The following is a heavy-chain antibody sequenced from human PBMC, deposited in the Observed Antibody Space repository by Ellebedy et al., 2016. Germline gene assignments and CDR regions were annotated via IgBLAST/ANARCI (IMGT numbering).Heavy chain of an antibody. J-gene: IGHJ4*02. V-gene: IGHV1-18*01. CDR2: MNPNSGNT. Sequence: ASVKVSXXASGYTFTSYGISWVRQAPGQGLEWMGWMNPNSGNTGYAQKFQGRVTMTTDTSTSTAYMELRSLRSDDTAVYYCARDLRESSCSSTSCYTTGFDYWGQGTLVTVSS. CDR3: ARDLRESSCSSTSCYTTGFDY. D-gene: IGHD2-2*02. CDR1: GYTFTSYG.